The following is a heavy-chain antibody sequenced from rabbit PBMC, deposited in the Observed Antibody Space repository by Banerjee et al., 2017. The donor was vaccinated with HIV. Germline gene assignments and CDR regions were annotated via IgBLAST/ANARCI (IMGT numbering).Heavy chain of an antibody. CDR3: ARVLVVAGVDL. CDR2: IYAGSSDST. J-gene: IGHJ6*01. D-gene: IGHD4-1*01. V-gene: IGHV1S45*01. CDR1: GFSFSSSYW. Sequence: QEQLEESGGDLVKPEGSLTLTCTASGFSFSSSYWICWVRQAPGKGLEWIACIYAGSSDSTYYASWAKGRFTISSDNAQNTVDLKMNSLTVADTATYFCARVLVVAGVDLWGPGTLVTVS.